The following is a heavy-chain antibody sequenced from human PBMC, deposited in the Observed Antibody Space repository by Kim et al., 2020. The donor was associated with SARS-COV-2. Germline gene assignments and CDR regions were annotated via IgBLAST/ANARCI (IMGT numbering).Heavy chain of an antibody. CDR3: AREGRVIRTFDY. D-gene: IGHD3-22*01. Sequence: SETLSLTCAVYGGSFSGYYWSWIRQPPGKGLEWIGEINHSGSTNYNPSLKSRVTISVDTSKNQFSLKLSSVTAADTAVYYCAREGRVIRTFDYWGQGTLVTVSS. CDR1: GGSFSGYY. V-gene: IGHV4-34*01. CDR2: INHSGST. J-gene: IGHJ4*02.